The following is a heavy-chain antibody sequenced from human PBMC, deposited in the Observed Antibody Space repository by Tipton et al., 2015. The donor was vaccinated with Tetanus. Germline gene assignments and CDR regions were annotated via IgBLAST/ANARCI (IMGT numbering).Heavy chain of an antibody. Sequence: LRLSCDVYGGSFSGNYWSWIRQPPGKGVEWIGEINHTGSTNYNPSLKSRVTISVDTSKNQFSLKLSSVTAADTAVYYCARGREVTTVTIIGAHDWYFDLWGRGALVTVSS. D-gene: IGHD4-17*01. CDR3: ARGREVTTVTIIGAHDWYFDL. CDR1: GGSFSGNY. V-gene: IGHV4-34*01. CDR2: INHTGST. J-gene: IGHJ2*01.